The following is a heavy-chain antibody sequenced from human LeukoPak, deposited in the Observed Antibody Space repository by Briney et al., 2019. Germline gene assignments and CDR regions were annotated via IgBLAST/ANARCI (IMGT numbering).Heavy chain of an antibody. Sequence: SETLSLTCTVSGDSISSGDYYWSWIRQPAGKGLEWIGRISSSGSTNYNPSLKSRVTISVDTSKNQFSLKLSSVTAADTAVYYCARDAAADYYDSSGYYVGSRHYWYFDLWGRGTLVTVSS. V-gene: IGHV4-61*02. J-gene: IGHJ2*01. CDR2: ISSSGST. CDR1: GDSISSGDYY. D-gene: IGHD3-22*01. CDR3: ARDAAADYYDSSGYYVGSRHYWYFDL.